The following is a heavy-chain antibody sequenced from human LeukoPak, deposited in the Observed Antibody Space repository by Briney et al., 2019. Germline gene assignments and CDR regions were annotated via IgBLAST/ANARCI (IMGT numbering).Heavy chain of an antibody. V-gene: IGHV1-46*01. CDR2: INPSGGST. D-gene: IGHD2-2*01. CDR1: GYTFTSYY. CDR3: ARDGYCSSTSCYGPLPILYYYYYMDV. Sequence: ASVKVSCKASGYTFTSYYMHWVRQAPGQGLEWMGIINPSGGSTSYAQKFQGRVTMTRDTSTSTVYMELSSLRSEDTAVYYCARDGYCSSTSCYGPLPILYYYYYMDVWGKGTTVTVSS. J-gene: IGHJ6*03.